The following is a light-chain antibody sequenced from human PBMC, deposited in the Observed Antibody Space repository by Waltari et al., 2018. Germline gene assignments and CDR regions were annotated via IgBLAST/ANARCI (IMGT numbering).Light chain of an antibody. V-gene: IGKV1-27*01. Sequence: DIQMTQSPSSLSASVGDRVTITCRASQAITNYVAWYQQRPRKAPKLLIYGASTLESGVSSRFSGSGFGRDFTLTISSLQPEDVAVYYCQKYNSAPWTFGQGTRVEV. CDR1: QAITNY. CDR3: QKYNSAPWT. CDR2: GAS. J-gene: IGKJ1*01.